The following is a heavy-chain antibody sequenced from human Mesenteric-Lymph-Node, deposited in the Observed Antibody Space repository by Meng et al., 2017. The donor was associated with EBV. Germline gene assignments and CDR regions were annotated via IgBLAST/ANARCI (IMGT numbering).Heavy chain of an antibody. D-gene: IGHD3-10*01. V-gene: IGHV4-34*01. CDR1: GECSRGYC. J-gene: IGHJ4*02. Sequence: QGGAALLTPSETLTLSCVVYGECSRGYCWTWNRQPPGKGLEWIGEINHSGSTNYSPSLKSRVTISGDTSKKEFSLKLTSVTAADTAVYYCARGAAFLVQWGQGTLVTVSS. CDR2: INHSGST. CDR3: ARGAAFLVQ.